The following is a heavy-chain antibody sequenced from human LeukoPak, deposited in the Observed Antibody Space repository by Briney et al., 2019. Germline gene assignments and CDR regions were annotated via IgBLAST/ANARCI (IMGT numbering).Heavy chain of an antibody. CDR3: SVLTSSGYGMDV. Sequence: PSETLSLTCAVYGGSFSGYYWSWIRQPPGKGLEWIGEINHSGSTNYYPYLKSRVTTSVETSYKKTFLKQSSVLAADTAVYYYSVLTSSGYGMDVWGQGTTVTVSS. CDR2: INHSGST. V-gene: IGHV4-34*01. J-gene: IGHJ6*02. CDR1: GGSFSGYY. D-gene: IGHD3-22*01.